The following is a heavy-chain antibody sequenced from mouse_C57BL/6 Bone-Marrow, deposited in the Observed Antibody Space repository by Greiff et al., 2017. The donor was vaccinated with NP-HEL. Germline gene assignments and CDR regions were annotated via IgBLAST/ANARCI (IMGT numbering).Heavy chain of an antibody. CDR1: GYTFTSYW. D-gene: IGHD2-5*01. CDR3: AREDYSNYDYAMDY. V-gene: IGHV1-55*01. Sequence: QVQLQQPGAELVKPGASVKMSCKASGYTFTSYWITWVKQRPGQGLEWIGDIYPGSGSTNYNEKFKSKATLTVDTSSSTAYMQLSSLSSEDSAVYYCAREDYSNYDYAMDYWGQGTSVTVSS. CDR2: IYPGSGST. J-gene: IGHJ4*01.